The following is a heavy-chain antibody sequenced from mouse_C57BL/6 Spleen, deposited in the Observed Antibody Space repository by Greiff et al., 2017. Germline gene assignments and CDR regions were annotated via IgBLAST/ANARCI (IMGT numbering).Heavy chain of an antibody. D-gene: IGHD1-1*01. CDR1: GYTFTSYW. CDR3: AREGFDLVVATDYYAMGY. J-gene: IGHJ4*01. V-gene: IGHV1-53*01. Sequence: VQLQQPGTELVKPGASVKLSCKASGYTFTSYWMHWVKQRPGQGLEWIGNINPSNGGTNYNEKFKSKATLTVDKSSSTAYMQLSSLTSEDSAVDYCAREGFDLVVATDYYAMGYGGQGTSVTVSS. CDR2: INPSNGGT.